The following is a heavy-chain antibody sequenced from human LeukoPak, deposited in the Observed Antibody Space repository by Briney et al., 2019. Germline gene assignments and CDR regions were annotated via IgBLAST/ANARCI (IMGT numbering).Heavy chain of an antibody. J-gene: IGHJ4*02. CDR3: ASISSFDY. CDR2: TGASGITI. V-gene: IGHV3-23*01. CDR1: GFTFSSYA. Sequence: GGSLRLSCAASGFTFSSYAMSWVRQAPGKGLEWVSGTGASGITIHYAGSVKGRFTLSRDNSKNTLYLQMSSLRAEDTAVYYCASISSFDYWGQGTLVTVSS.